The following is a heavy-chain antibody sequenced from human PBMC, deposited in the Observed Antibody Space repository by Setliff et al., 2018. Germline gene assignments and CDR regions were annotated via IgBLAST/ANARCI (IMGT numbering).Heavy chain of an antibody. J-gene: IGHJ5*02. V-gene: IGHV1-2*04. CDR3: ARDRGYCSSTSCYDGFDP. CDR2: INPNSGGI. D-gene: IGHD2-2*01. CDR1: GYTFTGYY. Sequence: GASVKVSCKASGYTFTGYYMHWVRQAPGQGLEWMGWINPNSGGINYAQKFQGWVTMTRDTSISTAYMELSRLRSDDTAVYYCARDRGYCSSTSCYDGFDPWGQGPRSPSPQ.